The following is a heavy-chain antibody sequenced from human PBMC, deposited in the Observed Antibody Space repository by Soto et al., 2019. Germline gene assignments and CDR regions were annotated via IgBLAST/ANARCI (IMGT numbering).Heavy chain of an antibody. Sequence: PSETLRQTFIDANSANRGVRRIWKRQPPGKGLEWIGYVYYTGSTSYNPSLKRRVTFSADSSRGQFSLRLNSVTAADTAVYYCARTVLGPDLLADSFVDYYYYMDVWGQGTTVTVSS. CDR1: NSANRGVR. V-gene: IGHV4-59*08. CDR3: ARTVLGPDLLADSFVDYYYYMDV. CDR2: VYYTGST. D-gene: IGHD3-9*01. J-gene: IGHJ6*03.